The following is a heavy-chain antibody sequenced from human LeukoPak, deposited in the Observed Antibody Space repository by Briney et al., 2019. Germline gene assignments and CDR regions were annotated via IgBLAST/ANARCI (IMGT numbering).Heavy chain of an antibody. CDR3: VLGYCSSTSCLIDY. D-gene: IGHD2-2*01. J-gene: IGHJ4*02. Sequence: SETLSLTCTVSGGSISSSSYYWGWIRQPPGKGLEWIGGIYYSGSTYYNPSLKSRVTISVDTSKNQFSLKLSSVTAADTAVYYCVLGYCSSTSCLIDYWGQGTLVTVSS. CDR2: IYYSGST. V-gene: IGHV4-39*07. CDR1: GGSISSSSYY.